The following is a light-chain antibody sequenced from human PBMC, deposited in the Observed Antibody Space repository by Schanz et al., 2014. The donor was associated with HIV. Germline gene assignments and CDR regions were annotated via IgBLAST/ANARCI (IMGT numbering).Light chain of an antibody. CDR1: QSVSSN. CDR2: GTS. V-gene: IGKV3-15*01. Sequence: EIVLTQSPATLSVSPGERAALSCRASQSVSSNLAWYQQKPGQAPRLLIHGTSTRATGIPARFSGSGSGTEFTLTISSLQPDDFATYYCQQYNDYWTFGQGTKVEIK. CDR3: QQYNDYWT. J-gene: IGKJ1*01.